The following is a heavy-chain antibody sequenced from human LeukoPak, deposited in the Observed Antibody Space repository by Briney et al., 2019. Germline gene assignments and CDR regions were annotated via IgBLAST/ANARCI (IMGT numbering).Heavy chain of an antibody. CDR1: GFTFSTYA. J-gene: IGHJ6*02. V-gene: IGHV3-64*01. CDR3: ARGAPRGYYHYCAMDV. D-gene: IGHD3-10*01. CDR2: ISSDGGST. Sequence: PGGSLRLSCAASGFTFSTYAIHWVRQAPGKGLEFVSVISSDGGSTYYANSVKGRFTISRDNSRDTLYLQMGSLRPEDMAVYYCARGAPRGYYHYCAMDVWGQGTTVTVSS.